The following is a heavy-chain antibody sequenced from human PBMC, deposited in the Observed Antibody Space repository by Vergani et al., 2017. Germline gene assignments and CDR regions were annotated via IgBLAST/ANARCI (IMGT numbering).Heavy chain of an antibody. J-gene: IGHJ4*02. V-gene: IGHV4-31*03. CDR2: IYYSGST. CDR1: GGSISSGGYY. Sequence: QVQLQESGPGLVKPSQTLSLTCTVSGGSISSGGYYWSWIRQHPRKGLEWIGYIYYSGSTYYTPSLKSRVTISVDTSKNQFSLKLSSVTAADTAVYYCARGFRAMFGVVTRFDYWGQGTLVTVSS. CDR3: ARGFRAMFGVVTRFDY. D-gene: IGHD3-3*01.